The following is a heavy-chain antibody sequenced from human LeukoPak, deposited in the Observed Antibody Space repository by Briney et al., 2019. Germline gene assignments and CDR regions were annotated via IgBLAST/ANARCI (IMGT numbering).Heavy chain of an antibody. CDR2: TNSDGSGT. J-gene: IGHJ4*02. CDR3: ARDVLGGSAY. CDR1: GFTFSNYW. D-gene: IGHD3-16*01. V-gene: IGHV3-74*01. Sequence: GGSLRLSCAASGFTFSNYWMHWVRQAPGKGLMWVSSTNSDGSGTFYADSVKGRFTISRDNAKNTLYLQMNSLRAEDTAVYYCARDVLGGSAYWGQGTLVTVSS.